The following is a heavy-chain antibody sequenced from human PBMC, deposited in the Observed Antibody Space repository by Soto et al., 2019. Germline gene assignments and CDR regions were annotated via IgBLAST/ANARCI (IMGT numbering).Heavy chain of an antibody. CDR3: ASMTSRWFEDY. Sequence: GGSLRLSCAASVFTFSNYAMSWVRQPPGKWLEWVSATTGSGDSTYYADSVKGRFTISRDNSRNTLNLQMNSLRADDTAVYFCASMTSRWFEDYWGQGTRVTVSS. D-gene: IGHD6-19*01. V-gene: IGHV3-23*01. CDR1: VFTFSNYA. J-gene: IGHJ4*02. CDR2: TTGSGDST.